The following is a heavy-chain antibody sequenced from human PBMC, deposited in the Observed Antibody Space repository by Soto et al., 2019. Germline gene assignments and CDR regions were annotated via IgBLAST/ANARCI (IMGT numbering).Heavy chain of an antibody. CDR2: IKQDGTEQ. CDR1: AFSFSSYW. D-gene: IGHD3-16*01. CDR3: ARSGWGYGYVWGRYFDN. J-gene: IGHJ4*02. Sequence: EVHLVESGGGLVQPGGSLRLSCAASAFSFSSYWMSWVRQAPGKGLEWVANIKQDGTEQYYVDSVKGRFTISRDNAKNAVPLQMTSLRAEAKAVYYCARSGWGYGYVWGRYFDNWGQGTLVTVSS. V-gene: IGHV3-7*01.